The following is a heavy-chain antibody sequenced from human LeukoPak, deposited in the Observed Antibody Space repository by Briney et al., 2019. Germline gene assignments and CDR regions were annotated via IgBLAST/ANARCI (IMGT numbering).Heavy chain of an antibody. CDR3: ARSVGGSGSYYTPNLAEYFQH. Sequence: GESLKISCKGSGYSFTSYWIGWVRQMPGKGLEWMGIIYPGDSDTRYSPSFQGQVTISADKSISTAYLQWSSLKASDTAMYYCARSVGGSGSYYTPNLAEYFQHWGQGTLVTVSS. J-gene: IGHJ1*01. CDR1: GYSFTSYW. CDR2: IYPGDSDT. D-gene: IGHD3-10*01. V-gene: IGHV5-51*01.